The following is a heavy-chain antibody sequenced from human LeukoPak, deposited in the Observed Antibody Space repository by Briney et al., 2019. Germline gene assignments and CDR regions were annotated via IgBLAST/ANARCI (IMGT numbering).Heavy chain of an antibody. CDR1: GFSFDDCG. V-gene: IGHV3-20*04. CDR2: INWNGGST. Sequence: PGGSLRLSCAASGFSFDDCGMSWVRQAPGKGLEWVSGINWNGGSTGYADSVKGRFTISRDNAKNSLYLQMNSLRAEDTALYYCARDAVLRNIAAAGYFDYWGQGTLVTVSS. CDR3: ARDAVLRNIAAAGYFDY. J-gene: IGHJ4*02. D-gene: IGHD6-13*01.